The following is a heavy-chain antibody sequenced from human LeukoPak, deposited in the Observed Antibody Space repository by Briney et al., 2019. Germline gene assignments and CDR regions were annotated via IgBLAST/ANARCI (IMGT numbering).Heavy chain of an antibody. J-gene: IGHJ4*02. CDR2: IWYDGSNK. CDR3: ARESSTSRLSFDY. V-gene: IGHV3-33*01. CDR1: GFTFSSYG. Sequence: GGSLRLSCAASGFTFSSYGMHWVRQAPGKGLEWVAVIWYDGSNKYYADSVKGRFTISRDNSKNTLYLQMNSLRAEDTAVYYCARESSTSRLSFDYWGQGTLDTVSS. D-gene: IGHD2-2*01.